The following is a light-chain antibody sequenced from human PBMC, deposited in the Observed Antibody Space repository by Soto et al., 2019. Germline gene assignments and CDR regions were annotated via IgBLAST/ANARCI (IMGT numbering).Light chain of an antibody. J-gene: IGLJ2*01. CDR3: QVWDSSSDHPGV. CDR2: YDR. Sequence: SSELTQPPSVSVSPGKTASITCGGNNIGSQSVHWYQQKPGQAPVLVVFYDRVRPSGIPDRFSGSNSGNTATLTISRVEAGDEADYYCQVWDSSSDHPGVFGGGTKLTVL. CDR1: NIGSQS. V-gene: IGLV3-21*04.